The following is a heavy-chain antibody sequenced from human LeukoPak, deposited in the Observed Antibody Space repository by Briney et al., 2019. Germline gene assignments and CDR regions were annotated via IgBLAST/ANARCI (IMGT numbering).Heavy chain of an antibody. CDR1: GFAFSSYS. CDR3: ARESSGDYYAYYFDL. Sequence: GGSLRLSCAASGFAFSSYSMNWVRQAPGKGPEWVSYFRTSGTIYYADSVKGRFTISRDNAKNSLYLQMNNLRVEDTAVYYCARESSGDYYAYYFDLWGQGTLVTVSS. J-gene: IGHJ4*02. V-gene: IGHV3-48*01. CDR2: FRTSGTI. D-gene: IGHD3-22*01.